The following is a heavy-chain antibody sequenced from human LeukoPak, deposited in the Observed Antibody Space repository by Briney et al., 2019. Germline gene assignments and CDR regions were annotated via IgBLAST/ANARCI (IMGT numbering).Heavy chain of an antibody. J-gene: IGHJ6*03. CDR3: ARDRPHEAAASLFYYHMDV. Sequence: SETLSLTCTVSGGSISSYYWSWIRQPPGKGLEWIGYIYYSGSTNYNPSLKSRVTISLDTSKNQFSLKLSSVTAADTAVYYCARDRPHEAAASLFYYHMDVWGKGTTVTVSS. CDR1: GGSISSYY. CDR2: IYYSGST. V-gene: IGHV4-59*12. D-gene: IGHD6-13*01.